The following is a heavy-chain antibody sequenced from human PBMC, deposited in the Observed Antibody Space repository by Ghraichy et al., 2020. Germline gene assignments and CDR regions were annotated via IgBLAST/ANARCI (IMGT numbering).Heavy chain of an antibody. V-gene: IGHV4-39*01. Sequence: SETLSLTCTVSGGSISSSSYYWGWIRQPPGKGLEWIGSIYYSGSTYYNPSLKSRVTISVDTSKNQFSLKLSSVTAADTAVYYCARWGGGIAASFDYWGQGTLVTVSS. D-gene: IGHD6-13*01. J-gene: IGHJ4*02. CDR2: IYYSGST. CDR1: GGSISSSSYY. CDR3: ARWGGGIAASFDY.